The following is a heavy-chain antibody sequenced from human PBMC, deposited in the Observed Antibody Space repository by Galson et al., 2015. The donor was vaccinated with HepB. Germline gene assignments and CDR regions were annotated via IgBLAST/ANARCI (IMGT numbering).Heavy chain of an antibody. V-gene: IGHV6-1*01. CDR3: ARVFLGGSYYYYYGMDV. J-gene: IGHJ6*02. CDR1: GDSVSSNSAA. Sequence: CAISGDSVSSNSAAWNWIRQSPSRGLEWLGRTYYRSKWYNDYAVSVKSRITINPDTSKNQFSLQLNSVTPEDTAVYYCARVFLGGSYYYYYGMDVWGQGTTVTVSS. CDR2: TYYRSKWYN. D-gene: IGHD1-26*01.